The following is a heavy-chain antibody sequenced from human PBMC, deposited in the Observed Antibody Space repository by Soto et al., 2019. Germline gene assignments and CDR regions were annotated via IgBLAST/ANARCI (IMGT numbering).Heavy chain of an antibody. CDR3: AKDWGSSGWFNWFNP. J-gene: IGHJ5*02. V-gene: IGHV3-30*18. D-gene: IGHD6-19*01. CDR2: ISHSGTSK. Sequence: QVQLVESGGGVVQPDESLQVACAASGFTVATTGMHWVRQAPGKGLEWVAMISHSGTSKVYIDSVQGRFTISRDNAKNNLYLQMSSLRPEDTAIYYCAKDWGSSGWFNWFNPWGQGVLVTVSS. CDR1: GFTVATTG.